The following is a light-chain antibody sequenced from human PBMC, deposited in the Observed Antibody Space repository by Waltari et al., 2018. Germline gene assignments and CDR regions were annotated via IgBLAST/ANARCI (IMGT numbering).Light chain of an antibody. CDR3: QKYGNRPAT. CDR2: DAS. CDR1: QSVVRT. V-gene: IGKV3-20*01. Sequence: EIVFTQSPASLSLSPGARATLSCSASQSVVRTLAWYHQRPGQAPRLLTYDASSRATGIPDRFSGSGSGTDFSLTISRLEPEEFAVYYCQKYGNRPATFGQGTKVEVK. J-gene: IGKJ1*01.